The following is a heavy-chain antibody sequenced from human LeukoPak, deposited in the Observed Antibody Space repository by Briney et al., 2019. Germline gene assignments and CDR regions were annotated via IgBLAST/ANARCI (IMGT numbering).Heavy chain of an antibody. CDR1: GDSINSGDHY. CDR3: ARCHDYGDYLDY. D-gene: IGHD4-17*01. J-gene: IGHJ4*02. CDR2: IYYSGNT. Sequence: PSQTLSLTCSVSGDSINSGDHYWAWIRQPPGKGLEWIGYIYYSGNTYYNPSLKSRVTISVDTSKNQFSLKLSSVTAADTAVYYCARCHDYGDYLDYWGQGTLVTVSS. V-gene: IGHV4-30-4*08.